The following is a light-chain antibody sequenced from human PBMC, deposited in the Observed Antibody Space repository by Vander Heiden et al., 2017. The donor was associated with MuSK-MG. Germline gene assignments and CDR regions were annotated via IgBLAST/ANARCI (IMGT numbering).Light chain of an antibody. V-gene: IGKV3-20*01. J-gene: IGKJ5*01. Sequence: EIVLTQSPGTLSLSPGERATLSCRSSQSVSSSYLAWYQQKPGQAPRLLIYGASSRATGIPDRFSGSGSGTDFTLTISRLEPEDFSVYYCQQYGSSPPITFAQGIRLEIQ. CDR1: QSVSSSY. CDR3: QQYGSSPPIT. CDR2: GAS.